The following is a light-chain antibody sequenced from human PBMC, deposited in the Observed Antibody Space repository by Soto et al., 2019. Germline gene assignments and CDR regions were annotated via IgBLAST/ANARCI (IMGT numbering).Light chain of an antibody. V-gene: IGLV2-14*03. Sequence: QSVLTQPASVSGSPGQSITISCTGTISDVGGYNFVSWYQQYPGKAPKLMICDVSNRPSGVSNRFSGSKSGNTASLTISGLQAEDGADYYCSSFTGSNSVFRTGTKVTVL. CDR2: DVS. CDR3: SSFTGSNSV. CDR1: ISDVGGYNF. J-gene: IGLJ1*01.